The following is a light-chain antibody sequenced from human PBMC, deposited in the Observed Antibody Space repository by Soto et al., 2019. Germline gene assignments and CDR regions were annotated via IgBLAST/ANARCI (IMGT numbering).Light chain of an antibody. Sequence: EIVMTQSPATLSVSPGERATLSCRASQSVSGNLAWYQQKPDQAPRLLISGASTRATGNPARFSGSGSGTDFPLTISILQSEDFAVYYCRQYNDWPRTFGQGTKLEI. CDR2: GAS. J-gene: IGKJ2*01. V-gene: IGKV3-15*01. CDR1: QSVSGN. CDR3: RQYNDWPRT.